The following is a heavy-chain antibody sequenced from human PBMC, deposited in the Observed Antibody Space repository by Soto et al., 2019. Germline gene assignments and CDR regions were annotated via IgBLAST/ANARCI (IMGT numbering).Heavy chain of an antibody. D-gene: IGHD3-22*01. V-gene: IGHV1-18*01. CDR2: ISAYNGNT. Sequence: GASVKVSCKASGYTFTSYGISWVRQAPGQGLEWMGWISAYNGNTNCAQKLQGRVTMTTDTSTSTAYMELRSLRSDDTAVYYCARDTSAVPGAYYYDSSGYPGTHDAFDIWGQGTMVTVSS. J-gene: IGHJ3*02. CDR1: GYTFTSYG. CDR3: ARDTSAVPGAYYYDSSGYPGTHDAFDI.